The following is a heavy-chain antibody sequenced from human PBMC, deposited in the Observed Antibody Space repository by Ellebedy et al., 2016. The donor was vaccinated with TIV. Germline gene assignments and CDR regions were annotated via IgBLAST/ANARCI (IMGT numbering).Heavy chain of an antibody. D-gene: IGHD5-12*01. Sequence: ASVTVSCXTSGYTFTSNIIHWVRQAPGQRLEWMGWINPVNGNTKYSQKFQGRVTITSDTSARTAYMELSSLRSEDTAVYYCARGKGGYSGYEGLYNYFDSWGQGTLVTVSS. V-gene: IGHV1-3*01. CDR2: INPVNGNT. CDR1: GYTFTSNI. J-gene: IGHJ5*01. CDR3: ARGKGGYSGYEGLYNYFDS.